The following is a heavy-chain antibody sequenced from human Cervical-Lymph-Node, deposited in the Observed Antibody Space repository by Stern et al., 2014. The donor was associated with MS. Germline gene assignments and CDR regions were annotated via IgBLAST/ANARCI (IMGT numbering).Heavy chain of an antibody. CDR1: GYTFTSYG. CDR2: INAYNGNT. V-gene: IGHV1-18*04. Sequence: QMQLVQSGAEVKKPGASVKVSCKASGYTFTSYGISWVRQAPGQGLEWMGWINAYNGNTNYAQNLQGRVTMTTDTSTSTVYMELRSLRSDDTAVYYCARDYGDYFCGDYWGQGTLVTVSS. CDR3: ARDYGDYFCGDY. D-gene: IGHD4-17*01. J-gene: IGHJ4*02.